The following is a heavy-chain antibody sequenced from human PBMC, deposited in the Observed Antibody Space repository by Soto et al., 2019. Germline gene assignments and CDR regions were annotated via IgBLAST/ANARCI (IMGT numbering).Heavy chain of an antibody. CDR1: GFTFSSYA. CDR3: AKVPYTRYYYDSSGYYFDY. V-gene: IGHV3-23*01. J-gene: IGHJ4*02. Sequence: GGSLRLSCAASGFTFSSYAMSWVRQAPGKGLDWVSAISGSGGSTYYADSVKGRFTISRDNSKNTLYLQMNSLRAEDTAVYYCAKVPYTRYYYDSSGYYFDYWGQGTLVTVSS. CDR2: ISGSGGST. D-gene: IGHD3-22*01.